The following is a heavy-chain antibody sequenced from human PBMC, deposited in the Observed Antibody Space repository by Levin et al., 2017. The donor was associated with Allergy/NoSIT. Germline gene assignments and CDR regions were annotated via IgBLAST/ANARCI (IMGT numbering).Heavy chain of an antibody. V-gene: IGHV5-51*01. CDR1: GYVFAGYW. Sequence: GESLKISCKGSGYVFAGYWIGWVRQVPGKGLEWMGIMYPGDSGTTYSPSFQGQVTISADKSISTAYLQWSSLKDSDTAIYYCARYRPVYGGNPDYWGQGTLVTVSS. CDR3: ARYRPVYGGNPDY. D-gene: IGHD4-23*01. J-gene: IGHJ4*02. CDR2: MYPGDSGT.